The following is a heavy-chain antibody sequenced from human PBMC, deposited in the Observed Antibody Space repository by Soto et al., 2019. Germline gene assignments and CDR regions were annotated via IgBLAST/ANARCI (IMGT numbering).Heavy chain of an antibody. Sequence: SVKVSCKASGGTFSSYAISWVRQAPGQGLEWMGGIIPIFGTANYAQKFQGRVTITADKSTSTAYMELSSLRSEGTAVYYCARDPLEGYSSGWYGLDPWGQGTLVTVSS. CDR3: ARDPLEGYSSGWYGLDP. V-gene: IGHV1-69*06. CDR2: IIPIFGTA. D-gene: IGHD6-19*01. CDR1: GGTFSSYA. J-gene: IGHJ5*02.